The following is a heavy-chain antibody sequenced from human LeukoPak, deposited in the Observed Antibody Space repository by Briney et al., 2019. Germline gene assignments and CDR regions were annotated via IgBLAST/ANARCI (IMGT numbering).Heavy chain of an antibody. CDR1: GFTFSSYW. J-gene: IGHJ4*02. V-gene: IGHV3-7*01. CDR2: IKQDGSEK. Sequence: GGSLRLSCAASGFTFSSYWMSWVRQAPGKGLEWVANIKQDGSEKYYVDSVKGRFTISRDNAKNSLYLQMHSLRAEDTAVYYCARSQRITIFGVVRAYYFDDWGQGTLVTVSS. CDR3: ARSQRITIFGVVRAYYFDD. D-gene: IGHD3-3*01.